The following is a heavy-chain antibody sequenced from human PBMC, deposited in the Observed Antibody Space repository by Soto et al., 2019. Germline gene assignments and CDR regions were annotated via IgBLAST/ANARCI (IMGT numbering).Heavy chain of an antibody. J-gene: IGHJ3*02. CDR1: GYRFTSYG. V-gene: IGHV5-10-1*01. Sequence: ASVKVSCKASGYRFTSYGISWVRQMPGKGLEWMGRIDPSDSDTSYSPSFQGHVTISADKSISTAYLQWSSLKASDTAMYYCARRPSGSFNAFDIWGQGTMVTVSS. CDR3: ARRPSGSFNAFDI. D-gene: IGHD1-26*01. CDR2: IDPSDSDT.